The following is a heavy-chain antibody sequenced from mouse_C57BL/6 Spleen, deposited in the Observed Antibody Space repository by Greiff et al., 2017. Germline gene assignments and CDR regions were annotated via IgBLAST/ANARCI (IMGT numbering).Heavy chain of an antibody. Sequence: VQLQQSGPELVKPGASVKISCKASGYAFSSSWMNWVKQRPGKGLEWIGRIYPGDGDTNYNGKFKGKATLTADKSSSTAYMQLSSLTSEDSAVYFCARGDYYDYVPYYAMDYWGQGTSVTVSS. J-gene: IGHJ4*01. CDR3: ARGDYYDYVPYYAMDY. V-gene: IGHV1-82*01. CDR2: IYPGDGDT. D-gene: IGHD2-4*01. CDR1: GYAFSSSW.